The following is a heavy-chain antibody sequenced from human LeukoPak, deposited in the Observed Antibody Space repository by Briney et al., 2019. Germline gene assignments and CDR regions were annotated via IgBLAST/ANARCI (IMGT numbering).Heavy chain of an antibody. D-gene: IGHD6-19*01. Sequence: SETLSLTCAVYGGSFSGYYWSWIRQPPGKGLEWIGEINHSGSTNYNPSLKSRVTISVDTSKNQFSLKLNSVTAADTAVYYCATGYSSGWPYFDYWGQGTLVTVSS. V-gene: IGHV4-34*01. CDR3: ATGYSSGWPYFDY. J-gene: IGHJ4*02. CDR2: INHSGST. CDR1: GGSFSGYY.